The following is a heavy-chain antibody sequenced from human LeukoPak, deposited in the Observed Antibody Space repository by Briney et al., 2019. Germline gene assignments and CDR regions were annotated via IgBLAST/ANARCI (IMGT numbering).Heavy chain of an antibody. J-gene: IGHJ4*02. D-gene: IGHD3-10*01. CDR1: GGSISSGSYY. V-gene: IGHV4-61*02. CDR2: IYTSGST. CDR3: ARVDVWFGESWLVDY. Sequence: ASETLSLTCTVSGGSISSGSYYWSWIRQPAGKGLEWIGRIYTSGSTNYNPSLKSRVTISVDTSKNQFSLKLSSVTAADTAVYYCARVDVWFGESWLVDYWGQGTLVTVSS.